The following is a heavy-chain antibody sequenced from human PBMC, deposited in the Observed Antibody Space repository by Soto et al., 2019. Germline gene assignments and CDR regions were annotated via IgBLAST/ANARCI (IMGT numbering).Heavy chain of an antibody. J-gene: IGHJ5*02. CDR3: ARGIIEYYDFCSGYLDP. CDR1: GGSISSGGYS. V-gene: IGHV4-30-2*01. D-gene: IGHD3-3*01. Sequence: SETLSLTCAVSGGSISSGGYSWSWIRQPPGKGLEWIGYIYHSGSTYYNPSLKSRVTISVDRSKNQFSLKLSSVTAADTAVYYCARGIIEYYDFCSGYLDPWGQGTLVTVSS. CDR2: IYHSGST.